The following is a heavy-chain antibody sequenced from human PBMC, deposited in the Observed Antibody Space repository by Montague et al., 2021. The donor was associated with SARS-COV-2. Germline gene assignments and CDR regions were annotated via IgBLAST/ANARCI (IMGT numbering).Heavy chain of an antibody. CDR1: GFSLSTSGMC. J-gene: IGHJ6*02. V-gene: IGHV2-70*01. CDR3: ARTSVEMATIGAYNYYGMDV. CDR2: IDWDDDK. D-gene: IGHD5-24*01. Sequence: PALVNPTQTLTLTCTFSGFSLSTSGMCVSWIRQPPGKALEWLALIDWDDDKYYSTSLKTRLTISKDTSKNQVVLTMTNMDPVDTATYYCARTSVEMATIGAYNYYGMDVWGQGTTVTVSS.